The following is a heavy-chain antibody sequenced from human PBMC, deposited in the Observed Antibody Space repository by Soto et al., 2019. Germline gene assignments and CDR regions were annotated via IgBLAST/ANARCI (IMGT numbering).Heavy chain of an antibody. CDR2: IYHSGST. D-gene: IGHD3-22*01. J-gene: IGHJ3*02. V-gene: IGHV4-30-2*01. Sequence: PSETLSLTCAVSGGSISSGGYSWSWIRQPPGKGLEWIGYIYHSGSTYYNPSLKSRVTISVDRSKNQFSLKLSSVTAADTAVYYCARDLVYDSSGYYNDAFDIWGQGTMVTGSS. CDR1: GGSISSGGYS. CDR3: ARDLVYDSSGYYNDAFDI.